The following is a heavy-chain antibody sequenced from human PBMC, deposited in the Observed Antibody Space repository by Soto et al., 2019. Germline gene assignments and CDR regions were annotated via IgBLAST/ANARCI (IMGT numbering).Heavy chain of an antibody. D-gene: IGHD1-7*01. CDR3: AKDGITGTTGDDAFDI. V-gene: IGHV3-30*18. CDR1: GFTFSSYG. Sequence: QVQLVESGGGVVQPGRSLRLSCAASGFTFSSYGMHWVRQAPGKGLEWVAVISYDGSNKYYADSVKGRFTIFRDNSKNTLYLQMNSLRAEDTAVYYCAKDGITGTTGDDAFDIWGQGTMVTVSS. CDR2: ISYDGSNK. J-gene: IGHJ3*02.